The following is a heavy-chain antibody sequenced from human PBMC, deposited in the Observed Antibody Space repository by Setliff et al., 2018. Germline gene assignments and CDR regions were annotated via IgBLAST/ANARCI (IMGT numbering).Heavy chain of an antibody. V-gene: IGHV3-23*01. D-gene: IGHD1-26*01. Sequence: GGSLRLSCATSGFTFNNYVVNWVRQAPGKGLEWVSAISRSGDKTYYADSVKGRFIISRDNSDILYLQMNSLRAEDTAVYYCAKIGRGGTFDQFFQDWGHGTLVTVSS. J-gene: IGHJ1*01. CDR2: ISRSGDKT. CDR3: AKIGRGGTFDQFFQD. CDR1: GFTFNNYV.